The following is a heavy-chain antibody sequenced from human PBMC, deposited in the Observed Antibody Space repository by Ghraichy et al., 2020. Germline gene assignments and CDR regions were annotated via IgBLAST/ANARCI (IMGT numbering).Heavy chain of an antibody. CDR1: GGSISSYY. V-gene: IGHV4-59*01. CDR3: ARVLVGATYERKYYFDY. Sequence: SETLSLTCTVSGGSISSYYWSWIRQPPGKGLEWIGYIYYSGSTNYNPSLKSRVTISVDTSKNQFSLKLSSVTAADTAVYYCARVLVGATYERKYYFDYWGQGTLVTVSS. J-gene: IGHJ4*02. D-gene: IGHD1-26*01. CDR2: IYYSGST.